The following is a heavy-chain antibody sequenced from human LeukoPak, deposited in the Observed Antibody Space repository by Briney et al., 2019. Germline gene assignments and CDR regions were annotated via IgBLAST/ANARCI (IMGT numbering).Heavy chain of an antibody. V-gene: IGHV3-33*01. J-gene: IGHJ4*02. D-gene: IGHD4-17*01. CDR2: IWYDGSSK. Sequence: GGSLRLSCAASGFTFSSYGMHWVRQAPGKGLEWVAVIWYDGSSKYYADSVKGRFTISRDDSTNTLSLQMSSLKAEDTALYFCITEPHDYGDFTFGYWGQGTLVTVSS. CDR3: ITEPHDYGDFTFGY. CDR1: GFTFSSYG.